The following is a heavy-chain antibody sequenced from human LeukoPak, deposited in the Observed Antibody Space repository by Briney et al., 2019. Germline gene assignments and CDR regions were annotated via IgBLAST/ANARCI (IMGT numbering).Heavy chain of an antibody. J-gene: IGHJ4*02. D-gene: IGHD1-26*01. V-gene: IGHV4-38-2*02. CDR3: ASASSGSYPEFDY. Sequence: SETLSLTCTVSGYSINSGYYWGWIRQPPGKGLEWIGSIYHSGSTYYNPSLKSRVTISVDTSKNQFSLKLSSVTAADTAVYYCASASSGSYPEFDYWGQGTLVTVSS. CDR1: GYSINSGYY. CDR2: IYHSGST.